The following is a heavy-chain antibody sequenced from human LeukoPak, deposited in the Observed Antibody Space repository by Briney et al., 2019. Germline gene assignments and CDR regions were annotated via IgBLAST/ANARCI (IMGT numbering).Heavy chain of an antibody. CDR3: ARAQRYARELLPNYYFDY. CDR2: VWSDGNAK. Sequence: GRSLRLSCAASGFNFSTYGMHWVRQAPGKGLEWVALVWSDGNAKFYARSVRGRFTISRDNSKNTPYLQMNSLRAEDTAVYYCARAQRYARELLPNYYFDYWGQGTLVTVSS. V-gene: IGHV3-33*01. D-gene: IGHD3-10*01. J-gene: IGHJ4*02. CDR1: GFNFSTYG.